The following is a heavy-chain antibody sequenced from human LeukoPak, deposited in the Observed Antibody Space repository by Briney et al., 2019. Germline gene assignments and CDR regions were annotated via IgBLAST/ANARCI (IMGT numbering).Heavy chain of an antibody. D-gene: IGHD2-15*01. CDR2: IKQGGSET. J-gene: IGHJ4*02. V-gene: IGHV3-7*05. CDR3: VRDYCSGVTCYSGY. CDR1: GFTFSSYW. Sequence: GGSLRLSCAASGFTFSSYWMSWVRQAPGKGLEWMANIKQGGSETYYLDSVKGRFTISRDNAKNSLYLQMNSLRAEATAVYYCVRDYCSGVTCYSGYWGQGTLVTVSS.